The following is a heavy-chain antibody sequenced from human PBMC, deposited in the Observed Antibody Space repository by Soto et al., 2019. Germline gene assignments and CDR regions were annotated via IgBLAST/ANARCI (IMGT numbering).Heavy chain of an antibody. CDR2: IYHSGST. J-gene: IGHJ5*02. CDR1: GGSISSGGYS. D-gene: IGHD6-6*01. CDR3: ARAIAARPYNWFDP. Sequence: SETLSLTCAVSGGSISSGGYSWSWIRQPLGKGLEWIGYIYHSGSTYYNPSLKSRVTISVDRSKNQFSLKLSSVTAADTAVYYCARAIAARPYNWFDPWGQGTLVTVSS. V-gene: IGHV4-30-2*01.